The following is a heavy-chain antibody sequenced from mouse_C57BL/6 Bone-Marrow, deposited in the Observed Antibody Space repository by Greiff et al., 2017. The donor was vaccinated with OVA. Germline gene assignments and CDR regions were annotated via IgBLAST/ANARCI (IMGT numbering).Heavy chain of an antibody. CDR1: GYAFTNYL. V-gene: IGHV1-54*01. J-gene: IGHJ4*01. CDR2: INPGSGGT. CDR3: ARWFRY. Sequence: VQLQQSGAELVRPGTSVKVSCKASGYAFTNYLIEWVKQRPGQGLEWIGVINPGSGGTNYNEKFKGKATLTADKSSSTAYMQLSSLTSEDSAVYFCARWFRYWGQGTSVTVSS. D-gene: IGHD2-2*01.